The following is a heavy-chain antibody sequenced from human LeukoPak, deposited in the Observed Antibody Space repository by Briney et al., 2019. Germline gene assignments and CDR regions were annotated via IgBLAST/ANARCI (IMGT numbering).Heavy chain of an antibody. V-gene: IGHV3-74*01. CDR2: INSDGSST. Sequence: PGGSLRLSCAVSGFTFSSYWMHWVRQAPGKGLVWVSRINSDGSSTYYAGSVKGRFTISRDNAKNTLYLQMNSLRAEDTAVYYCARVSYVGIVGYFDYWGQGTLVTVSS. D-gene: IGHD1-26*01. J-gene: IGHJ4*02. CDR1: GFTFSSYW. CDR3: ARVSYVGIVGYFDY.